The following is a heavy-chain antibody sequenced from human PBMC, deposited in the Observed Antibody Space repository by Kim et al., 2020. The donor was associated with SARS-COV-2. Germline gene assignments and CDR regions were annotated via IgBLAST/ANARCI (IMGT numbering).Heavy chain of an antibody. V-gene: IGHV4-4*09. Sequence: NYNPSLKSRVTISVDTSKNQFSLKLSSVTAADTAVYYCARSAYYYYGMDVWGQGTTVTVSS. J-gene: IGHJ6*02. CDR3: ARSAYYYYGMDV.